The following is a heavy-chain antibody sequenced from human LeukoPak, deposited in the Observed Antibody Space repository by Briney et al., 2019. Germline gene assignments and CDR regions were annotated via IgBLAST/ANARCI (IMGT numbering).Heavy chain of an antibody. V-gene: IGHV4-59*08. CDR3: VRHPPRATVGWAFDI. CDR2: IFYIGAT. Sequence: SETLSLTCTVSGGSISEYYWSWIRQSPGKGLEWIAYIFYIGATKYNPSLVGRVTISVDSSKNQLSLNVRSVTAVDTAIYYCVRHPPRATVGWAFDIWGQGTMVTVSS. D-gene: IGHD1-26*01. CDR1: GGSISEYY. J-gene: IGHJ3*02.